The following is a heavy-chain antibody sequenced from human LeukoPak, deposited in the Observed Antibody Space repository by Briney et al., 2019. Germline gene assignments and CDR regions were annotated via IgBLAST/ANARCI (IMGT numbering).Heavy chain of an antibody. CDR2: IYYSGST. V-gene: IGHV4-30-4*01. CDR3: ARVGFYGFDP. Sequence: SETLFLTCTVSGGSISSGDYYWSWIRQPPGKGLEWIGYIYYSGSTYYNPSLKSRVTISVDTSKNQFSLKLSSVTAADTAVYYCARVGFYGFDPWGQGTLVTVSS. CDR1: GGSISSGDYY. D-gene: IGHD2/OR15-2a*01. J-gene: IGHJ5*02.